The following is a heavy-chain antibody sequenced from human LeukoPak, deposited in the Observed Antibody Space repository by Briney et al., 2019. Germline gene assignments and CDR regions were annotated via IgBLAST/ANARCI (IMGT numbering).Heavy chain of an antibody. CDR2: MNPNSGNT. D-gene: IGHD3-3*01. J-gene: IGHJ6*03. V-gene: IGHV1-8*01. CDR3: ATNRYDFWSATYYYYYYMDV. CDR1: GYTFTIYD. Sequence: ASVKVSCKASGYTFTIYDINWVRQATGQGLEWMGWMNPNSGNTGYAQKFQGRFTMTRNTSISTAYMELSSQRSEDTAVYYCATNRYDFWSATYYYYYYMDVWGKGTTVTVSS.